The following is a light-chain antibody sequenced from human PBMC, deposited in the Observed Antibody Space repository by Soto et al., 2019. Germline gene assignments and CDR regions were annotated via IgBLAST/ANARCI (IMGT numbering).Light chain of an antibody. CDR2: DAS. J-gene: IGKJ2*01. V-gene: IGKV3-11*01. Sequence: EIVLTQSPATLSLSPGERATLSCRASQSVSSYLAWYQQKPGQAPRLLIYDASNRATGIPARFSGSGSGTDFTLTISSLEPEDFAVYYCRQRSNWPHMYTFGQGTKVDIK. CDR3: RQRSNWPHMYT. CDR1: QSVSSY.